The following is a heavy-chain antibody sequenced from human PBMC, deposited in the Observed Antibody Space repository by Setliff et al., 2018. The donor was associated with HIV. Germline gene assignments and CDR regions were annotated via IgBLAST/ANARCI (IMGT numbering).Heavy chain of an antibody. CDR2: VFYTGFA. V-gene: IGHV4-59*08. CDR1: GDSIRGYY. D-gene: IGHD5-12*01. J-gene: IGHJ4*02. CDR3: ARQMPIPGIAITPVDY. Sequence: PSETLSLTCTVSGDSIRGYYWSWIRQPPGKGLEWMGYVFYTGFAAYNPSLKRRLTISVDTSKSQFSLTLTSVTAADTAVYYCARQMPIPGIAITPVDYWGQGARVTVSS.